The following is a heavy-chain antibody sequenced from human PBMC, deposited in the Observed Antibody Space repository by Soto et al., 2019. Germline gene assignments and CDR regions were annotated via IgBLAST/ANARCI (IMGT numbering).Heavy chain of an antibody. Sequence: GGSLRLSCAASGFTFSSYIMNWVRQAPGKGLEWVSYISSSSSTIYYADSVKGRFTISRDNAKNSLYLQMNSLRDEDTAVYYCARDLESLYSSSWYPYYFDYWGQGTLVTVSS. CDR1: GFTFSSYI. D-gene: IGHD6-13*01. CDR3: ARDLESLYSSSWYPYYFDY. V-gene: IGHV3-48*02. J-gene: IGHJ4*02. CDR2: ISSSSSTI.